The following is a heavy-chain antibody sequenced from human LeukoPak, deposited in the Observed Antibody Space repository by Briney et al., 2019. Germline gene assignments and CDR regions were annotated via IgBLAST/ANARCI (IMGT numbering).Heavy chain of an antibody. D-gene: IGHD1-1*01. CDR1: GFPLIEYS. V-gene: IGHV3-48*01. Sequence: GGSLTLSCTASGFPLIEYSMNWVRQVPGKGLEWISYIGIDSGNTKYADSVRGRFTISADKAKNSLYLQMNSLRVEDTAVYYCARDHNYAFDNWGQGTLVSVAS. CDR3: ARDHNYAFDN. CDR2: IGIDSGNT. J-gene: IGHJ4*02.